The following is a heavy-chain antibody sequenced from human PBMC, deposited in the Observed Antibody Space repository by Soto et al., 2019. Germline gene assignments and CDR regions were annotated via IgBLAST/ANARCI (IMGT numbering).Heavy chain of an antibody. D-gene: IGHD3-3*01. J-gene: IGHJ5*02. CDR1: GYAFTNYA. CDR3: ARDQDYDFWSGQNWFDP. V-gene: IGHV1-3*04. CDR2: INTANGNT. Sequence: QVQLVQSGAEVRKPGASVKVSCKASGYAFTNYAVHWVRQAPGQRLEWMGWINTANGNTKYSQRFQGRVTIIRDTSASTAYMELSSLRSEDTAVYYCARDQDYDFWSGQNWFDPWGQGPLVTVSS.